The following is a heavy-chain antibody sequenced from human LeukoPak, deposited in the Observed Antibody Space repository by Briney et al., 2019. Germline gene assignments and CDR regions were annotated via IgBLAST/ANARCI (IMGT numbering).Heavy chain of an antibody. CDR2: IGISGDTT. Sequence: PGGSLRLSCGASGFTFSSHAMTWVRQAPGKGLEWVSAIGISGDTTYYADAVKGRFTISRDNSKITLYLQMNSLRAEDTAIYYCARSIPRYDGSAYYPDYWGQGTLVTVSS. D-gene: IGHD3-22*01. V-gene: IGHV3-23*01. J-gene: IGHJ4*02. CDR3: ARSIPRYDGSAYYPDY. CDR1: GFTFSSHA.